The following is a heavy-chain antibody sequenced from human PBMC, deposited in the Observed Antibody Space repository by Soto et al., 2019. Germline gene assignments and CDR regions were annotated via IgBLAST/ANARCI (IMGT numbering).Heavy chain of an antibody. Sequence: SVTVSRKASGFTFTRSAVQWVRQARGPRLEWIGWIVVGSGNTNYAQKFQERVTIARDMSTSTAYMELSSLRSEDTAVYYCAAAKAGYNSRDYYYGMDVWGQGTTVTVSS. CDR1: GFTFTRSA. CDR3: AAAKAGYNSRDYYYGMDV. V-gene: IGHV1-58*01. J-gene: IGHJ6*02. CDR2: IVVGSGNT. D-gene: IGHD5-12*01.